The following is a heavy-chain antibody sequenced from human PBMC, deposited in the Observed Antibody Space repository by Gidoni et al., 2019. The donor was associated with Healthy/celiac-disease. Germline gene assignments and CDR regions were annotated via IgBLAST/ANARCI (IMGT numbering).Heavy chain of an antibody. CDR3: ARTSAVAGTPPDTYYYGMDV. CDR2: IIPIFGTA. D-gene: IGHD6-19*01. J-gene: IGHJ6*02. V-gene: IGHV1-69*01. Sequence: QVQLVQSGAEVKKPGSSVKVSCKASGGTFSSYAISWVRQAPGQGLEWMGGIIPIFGTANYAQKFQGRVTITADESTSTAYMELSSLRSEDTAVYYCARTSAVAGTPPDTYYYGMDVWGQGTTVTVSS. CDR1: GGTFSSYA.